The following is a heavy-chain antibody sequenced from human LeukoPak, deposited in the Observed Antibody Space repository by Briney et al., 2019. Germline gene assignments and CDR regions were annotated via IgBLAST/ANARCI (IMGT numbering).Heavy chain of an antibody. CDR2: IYSGGST. J-gene: IGHJ4*02. CDR1: GFTFSSYW. Sequence: GGSLRLSCAASGFTFSSYWMSWVRQAPGKGQEWVSVIYSGGSTYYADSVKGRFTISRDNSKNTLYLQMNSLRAEDTAVYYCAYTNLGFVLQDDYWGQGTLVTVSS. V-gene: IGHV3-53*01. D-gene: IGHD3-16*02. CDR3: AYTNLGFVLQDDY.